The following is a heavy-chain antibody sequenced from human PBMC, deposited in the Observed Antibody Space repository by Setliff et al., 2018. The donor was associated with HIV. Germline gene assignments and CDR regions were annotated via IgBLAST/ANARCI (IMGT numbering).Heavy chain of an antibody. V-gene: IGHV1-69*10. J-gene: IGHJ3*01. Sequence: GASVKVSCKASGYTFTSYGISWVRQAPGQGLEWMGGIAPNLRMPNYIQKFKGRLTITADESTSTVYMELTNLRSEDTAMYYCAREKSPLLEYFDWLKPRHVFDVWGQGTVVTVSS. CDR1: GYTFTSYG. CDR2: IAPNLRMP. CDR3: AREKSPLLEYFDWLKPRHVFDV. D-gene: IGHD3-9*01.